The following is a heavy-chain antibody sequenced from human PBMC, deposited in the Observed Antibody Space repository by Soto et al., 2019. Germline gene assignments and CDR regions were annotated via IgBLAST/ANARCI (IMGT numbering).Heavy chain of an antibody. J-gene: IGHJ5*02. V-gene: IGHV4-4*02. CDR1: SGSISSSNW. D-gene: IGHD3-9*01. CDR3: ARVTKYYDILTGYGSYGNWFDP. Sequence: QVQLQESGPGLVKPSGTLSLTCAVSSGSISSSNWWSWVRQPPGKGLEWIGEIYHSGSTNYNPSLKSRVTISVDKSKNQFSQKLSSVTAADTAVYYCARVTKYYDILTGYGSYGNWFDPWGQGTLVTVSS. CDR2: IYHSGST.